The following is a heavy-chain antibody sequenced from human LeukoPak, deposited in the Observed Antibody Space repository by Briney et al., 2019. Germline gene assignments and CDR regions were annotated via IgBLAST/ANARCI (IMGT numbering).Heavy chain of an antibody. CDR3: ASQGRGFDP. CDR1: GYTFTVYY. D-gene: IGHD5-24*01. V-gene: IGHV1-2*02. J-gene: IGHJ5*02. Sequence: GASVKVSCKTSGYTFTVYYFHWVRQAPGQRLEWMGWINPKSGGTNYAQKFQGRVTMTRDTSISTAYMELTRLRSDDTAVYYCASQGRGFDPWGQGTLVTVSS. CDR2: INPKSGGT.